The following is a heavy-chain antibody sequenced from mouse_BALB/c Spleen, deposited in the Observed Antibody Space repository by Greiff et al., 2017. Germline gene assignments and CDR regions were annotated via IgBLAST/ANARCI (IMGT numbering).Heavy chain of an antibody. CDR2: ISSGGSYT. CDR1: GFTFSSYA. CDR3: AREGGTGYFMDY. D-gene: IGHD3-1*01. J-gene: IGHJ4*01. V-gene: IGHV5-9-4*01. Sequence: EVQLVESGGGLVKPGGSLKLSCAASGFTFSSYAMSWVRQSPEKRLAWVAEISSGGSYTYYPDTVTGRFTISRDNAKNTLYLEMSSLRSEDTAMYYCAREGGTGYFMDYWGQGTSVTVSS.